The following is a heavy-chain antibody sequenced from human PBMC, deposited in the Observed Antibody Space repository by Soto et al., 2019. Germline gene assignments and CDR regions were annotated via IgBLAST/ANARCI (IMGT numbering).Heavy chain of an antibody. Sequence: QVQVVQSGAEVKKPGASVRLSCKTSGYSFTSCAIHWVRQAPGQGFEWMGWINTDSDTTKYSQKFQGRVTITRDASASTAYMELSSLSSEDTTIYYCVRDRAADWYLDLWGRGTLVTVSS. V-gene: IGHV1-3*04. CDR1: GYSFTSCA. D-gene: IGHD6-25*01. CDR3: VRDRAADWYLDL. CDR2: INTDSDTT. J-gene: IGHJ2*01.